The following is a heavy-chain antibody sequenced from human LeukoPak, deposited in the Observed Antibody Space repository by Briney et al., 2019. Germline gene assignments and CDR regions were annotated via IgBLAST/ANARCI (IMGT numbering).Heavy chain of an antibody. J-gene: IGHJ3*01. Sequence: GGSLRFSCAASGFTFSSYAMSWVRQAPGKGLEWVSAISGSGGSTYYADSVKGRFTISRDNSKNTLYLQMNSLRAQDTAVYYCAKDGGAVASYFWGQGTMVTVSS. CDR2: ISGSGGST. CDR1: GFTFSSYA. D-gene: IGHD6-19*01. CDR3: AKDGGAVASYF. V-gene: IGHV3-23*01.